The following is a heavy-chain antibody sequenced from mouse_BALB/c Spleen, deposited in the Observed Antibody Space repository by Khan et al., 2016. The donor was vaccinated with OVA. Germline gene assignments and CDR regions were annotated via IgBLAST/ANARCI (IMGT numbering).Heavy chain of an antibody. CDR3: ATSYFYGYYFDY. Sequence: QLEESGGDLVQPGGSRKLSCAASGFIFSSYGMHWVRQAPEKGLEWVAYISGDSNTIYYADTVKGRFTISRDNPRNTLFLQMTSLISEDTAMYYCATSYFYGYYFDYWGPGTTLTVSS. V-gene: IGHV5-17*02. D-gene: IGHD1-1*01. CDR2: ISGDSNTI. CDR1: GFIFSSYG. J-gene: IGHJ2*01.